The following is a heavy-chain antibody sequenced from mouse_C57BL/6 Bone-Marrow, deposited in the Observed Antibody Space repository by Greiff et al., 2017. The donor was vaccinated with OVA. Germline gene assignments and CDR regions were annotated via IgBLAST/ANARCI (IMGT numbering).Heavy chain of an antibody. CDR3: ARHGSYYYGSSPWFAY. CDR1: GFTFSDYY. D-gene: IGHD1-1*01. Sequence: EVMLVESGGGLVQPGGSLKLSCAASGFTFSDYYMYWVRQTPEKRLEWVAYISNGGGSTYYPDTVKGRFTIPRDNAKNTLYLHMSRLKSEDTAMYYCARHGSYYYGSSPWFAYWGQGTLVTVSA. V-gene: IGHV5-12*01. J-gene: IGHJ3*01. CDR2: ISNGGGST.